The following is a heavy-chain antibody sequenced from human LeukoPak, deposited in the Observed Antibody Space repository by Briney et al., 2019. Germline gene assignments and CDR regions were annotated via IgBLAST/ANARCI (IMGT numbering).Heavy chain of an antibody. CDR1: GFTFSRYG. CDR2: IWEDGSNI. CDR3: ARVGYNSGWYEY. D-gene: IGHD6-19*01. J-gene: IGHJ4*02. Sequence: GTSLRLSCAASGFTFSRYGMHWVRQAPGEGLEWVAVIWEDGSNIYYADSVKGRFPISRDNSKNTLYLQMNSLRAEDTAVYYCARVGYNSGWYEYWGQGTLVTVSS. V-gene: IGHV3-33*01.